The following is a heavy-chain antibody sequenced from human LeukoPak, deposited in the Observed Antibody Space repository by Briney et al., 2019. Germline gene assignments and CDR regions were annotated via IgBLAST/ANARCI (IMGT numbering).Heavy chain of an antibody. CDR2: ISSSSRYI. Sequence: GGSLRLSCAASGFTFNSISVNWVRQAPGKGLEWVSSISSSSRYIFYADSVKGRFTISRDNAKNSVYLQMNSLTSEDTSTYFCMRVSGPTIGSAGILGTFDLWGHGTVVSVFS. D-gene: IGHD6-13*01. CDR1: GFTFNSIS. V-gene: IGHV3-21*01. J-gene: IGHJ3*01. CDR3: MRVSGPTIGSAGILGTFDL.